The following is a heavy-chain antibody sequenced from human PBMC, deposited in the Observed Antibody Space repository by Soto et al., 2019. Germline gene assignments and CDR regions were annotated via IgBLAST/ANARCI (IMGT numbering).Heavy chain of an antibody. J-gene: IGHJ6*02. V-gene: IGHV3-21*01. CDR3: ARDTTKPDIVVVPAAMERYYYYGMDV. Sequence: GGSLRLSCAASGFTFSSYSMNWVRQAPGKGLEWVSSISSSSSYIYYADSVKGRLTISRDNAKNSLYLQMNSLRAEDTAVYYCARDTTKPDIVVVPAAMERYYYYGMDVWGQGTTVTVSS. CDR1: GFTFSSYS. D-gene: IGHD2-2*01. CDR2: ISSSSSYI.